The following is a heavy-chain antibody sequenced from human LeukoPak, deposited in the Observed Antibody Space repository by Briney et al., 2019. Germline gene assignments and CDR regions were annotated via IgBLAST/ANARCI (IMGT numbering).Heavy chain of an antibody. V-gene: IGHV3-21*01. Sequence: PGGSLRLSCAASGFTFSRYSMNWLRRAPGKGMEWVSSISSSRSNLYSADSVKGRFSISRDNAKNSLYLQMNSLRAEDTAVYYCARGCGGDCYYYMDVWGKGTTVIVSS. CDR3: ARGCGGDCYYYMDV. CDR2: ISSSRSNL. D-gene: IGHD2-21*01. J-gene: IGHJ6*03. CDR1: GFTFSRYS.